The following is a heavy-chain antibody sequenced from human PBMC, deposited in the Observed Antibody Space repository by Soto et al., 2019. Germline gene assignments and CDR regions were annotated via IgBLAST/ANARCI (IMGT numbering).Heavy chain of an antibody. J-gene: IGHJ4*02. CDR1: GGSFSGYY. Sequence: QVQLQQWGAGLLKPSETLSLTCAVYGGSFSGYYWSWIRQPPGKGLEWSGEINHSGSTNYNPSLKSRVTISVDTSKNQFSLKLSSVTAADTAVYYCARTYSSSWSPFDYWGQGTLVTVSS. V-gene: IGHV4-34*01. D-gene: IGHD6-13*01. CDR2: INHSGST. CDR3: ARTYSSSWSPFDY.